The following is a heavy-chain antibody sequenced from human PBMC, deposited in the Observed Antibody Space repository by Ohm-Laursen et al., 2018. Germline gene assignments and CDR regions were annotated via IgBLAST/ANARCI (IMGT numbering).Heavy chain of an antibody. D-gene: IGHD6-19*01. CDR1: GFTFSSYG. CDR3: AKDGYSSGWYMIWFDP. CDR2: ISYDGSNK. J-gene: IGHJ5*02. Sequence: SLRLSCSASGFTFSSYGMHWVRQAPGKGLEWVAVISYDGSNKYYADSVKGRFTISRDNSKNTLYLQMNSLRAEDTAVYYCAKDGYSSGWYMIWFDPWGQGTLVTVSS. V-gene: IGHV3-30*18.